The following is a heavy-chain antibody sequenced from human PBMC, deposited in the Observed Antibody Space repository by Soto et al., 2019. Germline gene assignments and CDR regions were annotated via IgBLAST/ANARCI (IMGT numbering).Heavy chain of an antibody. CDR2: VYVAGSDT. D-gene: IGHD3-3*02. J-gene: IGHJ4*02. Sequence: GESLKISCEKSEYRFTCYWIAKIRQIRGNGLEWVGMVYVAGSDTKYSQSFEVQVNISADKAFNSAYLQWSSLRATDTDMYYCSRVSILSGLFRSFGYWGQGT. V-gene: IGHV5-51*01. CDR3: SRVSILSGLFRSFGY. CDR1: EYRFTCYW.